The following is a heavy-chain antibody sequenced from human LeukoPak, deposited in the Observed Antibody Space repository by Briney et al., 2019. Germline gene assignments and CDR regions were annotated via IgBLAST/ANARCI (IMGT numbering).Heavy chain of an antibody. CDR3: ARALVGYYDSSGDFDY. D-gene: IGHD3-22*01. J-gene: IGHJ4*02. CDR2: IYTSGST. CDR1: GGSISSGSYY. Sequence: SQTLSLTCTVSGGSISSGSYYWSWIRQPAGKGLEWIGRIYTSGSTNYNPSLKSRVTISVDTSKNQFSLKLSSVTAADTAVYYCARALVGYYDSSGDFDYWGQGTLVTVST. V-gene: IGHV4-61*02.